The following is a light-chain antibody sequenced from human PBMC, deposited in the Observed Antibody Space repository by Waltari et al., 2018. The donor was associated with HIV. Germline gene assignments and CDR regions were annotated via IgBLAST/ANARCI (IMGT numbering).Light chain of an antibody. CDR2: QDS. CDR1: ELRDKF. CDR3: QAWDSSTGV. Sequence: SYELTQPPSVSVSPGQTASISCSGDELRDKFVCWYQQKPGQSPVLVIYQDSKRPSGIPERFSGSNSGNTATLTISGTQAMDEADYYCQAWDSSTGVFGTGTKVTVL. V-gene: IGLV3-1*01. J-gene: IGLJ1*01.